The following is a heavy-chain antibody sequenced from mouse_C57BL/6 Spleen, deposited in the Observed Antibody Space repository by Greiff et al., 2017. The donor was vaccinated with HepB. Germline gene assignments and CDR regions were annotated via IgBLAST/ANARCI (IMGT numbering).Heavy chain of an antibody. J-gene: IGHJ3*01. Sequence: EVMLVESGGGLVKPGGSLKLSCAASGFTFSSYAMSWVRQTPEKRLEWVATISDGGSYTYYPDNVKGRFTISRDNAKNNLYLQMSHLKSEDTAMYYCARRGYGNYEAWFAYWGQGTLVTVSA. V-gene: IGHV5-4*03. CDR2: ISDGGSYT. D-gene: IGHD2-1*01. CDR1: GFTFSSYA. CDR3: ARRGYGNYEAWFAY.